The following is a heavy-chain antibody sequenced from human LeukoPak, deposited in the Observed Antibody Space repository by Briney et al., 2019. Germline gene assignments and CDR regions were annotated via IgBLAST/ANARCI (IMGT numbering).Heavy chain of an antibody. CDR3: ARERSSGSYYDC. J-gene: IGHJ4*02. V-gene: IGHV3-30-3*01. CDR2: ISHDGSNE. Sequence: PGGSLRLSCAASGFTFSGSAMHWVRQASGKGLEWVAVISHDGSNEFYADSLKGRFTISRDNSKNTLYLQMNSLRAEDTAVYYCARERSSGSYYDCWGQGTLVTVSS. D-gene: IGHD1-26*01. CDR1: GFTFSGSA.